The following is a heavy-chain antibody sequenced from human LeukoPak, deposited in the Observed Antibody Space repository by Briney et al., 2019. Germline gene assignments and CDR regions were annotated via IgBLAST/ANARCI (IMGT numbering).Heavy chain of an antibody. J-gene: IGHJ5*02. D-gene: IGHD1-1*01. CDR2: ISAYNGNT. V-gene: IGHV1-18*01. CDR3: ARDVPGSIGTTARFDP. Sequence: GASVKVSCKASGYIFSSYGITWVRHAPGQGLEWMGWISAYNGNTNYAEKFQGRVTMTTDTSTTTAYMELRSLRSDDTAVYYCARDVPGSIGTTARFDPWGQGTLVTVSS. CDR1: GYIFSSYG.